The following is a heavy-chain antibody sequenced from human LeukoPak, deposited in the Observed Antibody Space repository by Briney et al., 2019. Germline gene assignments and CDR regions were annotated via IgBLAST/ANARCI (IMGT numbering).Heavy chain of an antibody. Sequence: SETLSLTCTVSGGSISSYYWSWIRQPPGKGLEWIGYIYYSGSTNYNPSLKSRVTISVDTSKNQFSLKLSSVTAADTAVYYCARVLPGGYSGYGSGSFDYWGQGTLVTVSS. D-gene: IGHD5-12*01. V-gene: IGHV4-59*01. CDR1: GGSISSYY. J-gene: IGHJ4*02. CDR2: IYYSGST. CDR3: ARVLPGGYSGYGSGSFDY.